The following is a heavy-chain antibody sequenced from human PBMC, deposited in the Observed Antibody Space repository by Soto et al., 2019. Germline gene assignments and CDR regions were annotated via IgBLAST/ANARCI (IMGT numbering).Heavy chain of an antibody. CDR3: ARNDDWFDP. CDR2: VYYSGAT. CDR1: GDSMTSPPYY. Sequence: SETLSLTCNVSGDSMTSPPYYWGWIRQPPGKGLEWIGTVYYSGATYYNPSLRGRLTVSADTSKNYFSLRLTSVTAADTAVYYCARNDDWFDPWGQGILVTVSS. J-gene: IGHJ5*02. D-gene: IGHD3-16*01. V-gene: IGHV4-39*02.